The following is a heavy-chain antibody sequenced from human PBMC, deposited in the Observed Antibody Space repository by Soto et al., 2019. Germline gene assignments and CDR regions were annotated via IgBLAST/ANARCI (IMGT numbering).Heavy chain of an antibody. CDR2: IYYSGTT. Sequence: PSETLSLTCFVSGGSVSSGSYYWSWIRQPPGKGLEWIGYIYYSGTTNYNPSLKSRVTISVDTSKNQFSLKLSSVTAADTAVYYCARDMAPTVTPRVHNWFDPWGQGTPVTASS. D-gene: IGHD4-17*01. J-gene: IGHJ5*02. V-gene: IGHV4-61*01. CDR3: ARDMAPTVTPRVHNWFDP. CDR1: GGSVSSGSYY.